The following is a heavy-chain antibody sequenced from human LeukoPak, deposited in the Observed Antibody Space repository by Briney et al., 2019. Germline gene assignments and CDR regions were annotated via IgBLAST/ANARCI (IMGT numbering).Heavy chain of an antibody. CDR3: ARGPSQWFGESAFDI. V-gene: IGHV1-69*02. Sequence: SVKVSCKASGGTFSSYTISWVRQAPGQGLEWMGRIIPILCIANYAQKFQGRVTITADKSTSTAYMELSSLRSEDTAVYYCARGPSQWFGESAFDIWGQGTMVTVSS. CDR1: GGTFSSYT. J-gene: IGHJ3*02. CDR2: IIPILCIA. D-gene: IGHD3-10*01.